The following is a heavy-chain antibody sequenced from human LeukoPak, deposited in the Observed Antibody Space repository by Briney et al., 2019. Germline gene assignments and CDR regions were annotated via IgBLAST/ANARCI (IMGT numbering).Heavy chain of an antibody. V-gene: IGHV3-23*01. J-gene: IGHJ4*02. D-gene: IGHD2-21*01. CDR3: AKDNLYLSGLDY. CDR1: GFTFSSYA. Sequence: GGSLRLSCAASGFTFSSYAMSWVRQAPGKGLEWVSAISGSGGSTYYADSVKGRFTISRDNSKNTLYLQMNSLGAEDTAVYYCAKDNLYLSGLDYWGQGTLVTVSS. CDR2: ISGSGGST.